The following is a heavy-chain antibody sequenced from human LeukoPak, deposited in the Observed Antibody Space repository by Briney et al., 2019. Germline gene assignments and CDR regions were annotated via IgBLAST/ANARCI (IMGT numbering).Heavy chain of an antibody. V-gene: IGHV3-30*03. CDR2: ISYDGSNK. CDR3: ARELYSYGYGDYYYGMDV. Sequence: PGGSLRLSCAASGFIFSNYGMSWVRQAPGKGLEWVAVISYDGSNKYYADSVKGRFTISRDNSKNTLYLQMNSLRAEDTAVYYCARELYSYGYGDYYYGMDVWGQGTTVTVSS. J-gene: IGHJ6*02. CDR1: GFIFSNYG. D-gene: IGHD5-18*01.